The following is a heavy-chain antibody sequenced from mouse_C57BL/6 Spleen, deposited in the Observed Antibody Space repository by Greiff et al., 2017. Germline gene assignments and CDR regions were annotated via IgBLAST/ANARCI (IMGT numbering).Heavy chain of an antibody. J-gene: IGHJ4*01. D-gene: IGHD1-1*01. CDR3: ARPYGSSLYAMDY. V-gene: IGHV3-6*01. CDR1: GYSITSGYY. Sequence: EVQVVESGPGLVKPSQSLSLTCSVTGYSITSGYYWNWIRQFPGNKLEWMGYISYDGSNNYNPSLKNRISITRDTSKNQFFLKLNSVTTEDTATYYCARPYGSSLYAMDYWGQGTSVTVSS. CDR2: ISYDGSN.